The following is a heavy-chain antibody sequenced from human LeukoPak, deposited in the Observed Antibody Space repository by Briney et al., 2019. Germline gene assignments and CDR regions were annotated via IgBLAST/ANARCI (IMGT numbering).Heavy chain of an antibody. D-gene: IGHD3-10*01. J-gene: IGHJ4*02. CDR1: GYTFTGYY. CDR2: INPNSGGT. CDR3: ARDRDYRSGIFDH. V-gene: IGHV1-2*02. Sequence: ASVKVSCKASGYTFTGYYMHWVRQAPGQGLEWMGWINPNSGGTNYAQKFQGRVTMTRDTSISTAYMELNRLRSDDTAVYYCARDRDYRSGIFDHWGQGTLVTDSS.